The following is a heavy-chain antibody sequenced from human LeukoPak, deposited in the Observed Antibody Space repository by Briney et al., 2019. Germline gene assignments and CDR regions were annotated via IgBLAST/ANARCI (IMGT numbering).Heavy chain of an antibody. Sequence: ASVKVSCKASGYTFTGYYMHWVRQAPGQGLEWMGWINPNSGGTNYAQKFQGRVTMTRDTSISTAYMELSRLRSDDTAVYYCARSLYPLRYSSGWYGSASDIWGQGTMVTVSS. CDR3: ARSLYPLRYSSGWYGSASDI. V-gene: IGHV1-2*02. CDR1: GYTFTGYY. D-gene: IGHD6-19*01. CDR2: INPNSGGT. J-gene: IGHJ3*02.